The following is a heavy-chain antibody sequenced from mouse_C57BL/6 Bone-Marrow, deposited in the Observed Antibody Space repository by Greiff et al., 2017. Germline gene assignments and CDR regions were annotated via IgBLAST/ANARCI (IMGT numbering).Heavy chain of an antibody. CDR1: GFTFSSYA. J-gene: IGHJ3*01. Sequence: EVQRVESGEGLVKPGGSLKLSCAASGFTFSSYAMSWVRQTPEKRLEWVAYISSGGDYIYYADTVKGRFTISRDNARNTLYLQMSSLKSEDTAMYYCTRDGITTPRFAYWGQGTLVTVSA. CDR2: ISSGGDYI. D-gene: IGHD1-1*01. V-gene: IGHV5-9-1*02. CDR3: TRDGITTPRFAY.